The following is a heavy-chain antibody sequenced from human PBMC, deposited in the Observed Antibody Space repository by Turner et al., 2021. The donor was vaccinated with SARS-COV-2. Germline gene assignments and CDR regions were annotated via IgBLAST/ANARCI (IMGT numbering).Heavy chain of an antibody. V-gene: IGHV1-2*02. CDR3: ARDHDGYNFDH. CDR2: INPSSGAT. D-gene: IGHD5-12*01. J-gene: IGHJ4*02. Sequence: QVQLVQSGAEVKKPGASVKVSCKASGYSLTGYYIHWVRQAPEQGLEWMGWINPSSGATFFVRKFQGRVAMTRDTSISTAYMELSNLIYDDTAVYFCARDHDGYNFDHWGQGTLVTVSS. CDR1: GYSLTGYY.